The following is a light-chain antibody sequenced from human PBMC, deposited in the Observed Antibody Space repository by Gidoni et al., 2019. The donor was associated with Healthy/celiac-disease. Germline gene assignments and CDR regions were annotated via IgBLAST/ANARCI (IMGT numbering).Light chain of an antibody. CDR3: LLSYSGAHWV. J-gene: IGLJ3*02. Sequence: QPVVTHAPSLTVSPGGTVTLTCGSSTGAVTSGHYPYWFQQKPGQAPRTLIYDTSNKHSWTPARFSGSLLGGKAALTLSGAQPEDEAEYYCLLSYSGAHWVFGGGTKLTVL. V-gene: IGLV7-46*01. CDR1: TGAVTSGHY. CDR2: DTS.